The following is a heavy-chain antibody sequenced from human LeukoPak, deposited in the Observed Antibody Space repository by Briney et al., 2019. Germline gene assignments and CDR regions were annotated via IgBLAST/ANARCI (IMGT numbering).Heavy chain of an antibody. CDR2: ISSNGGST. CDR3: ARQYALYYYGMDV. V-gene: IGHV3-64*01. Sequence: GGSLRLSCAASGLTFSSYAMHWVRQAPGKGLEYVSAISSNGGSTYYANSVKGRFTNSRDNSKNTLYLQMNSLRAEDTAVYYCARQYALYYYGMDVWGQGTTVTVSS. J-gene: IGHJ6*02. CDR1: GLTFSSYA. D-gene: IGHD2-8*01.